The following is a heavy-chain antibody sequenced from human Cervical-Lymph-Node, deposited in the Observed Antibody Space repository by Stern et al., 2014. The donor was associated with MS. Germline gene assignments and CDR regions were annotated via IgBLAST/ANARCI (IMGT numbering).Heavy chain of an antibody. CDR1: GFRFDDYT. Sequence: EVQLGESGGAVVQPGGSLRLSCTASGFRFDDYTMHWVRQAPGKGLEWVSLMTSDGRSTYYADSVKGRFTISRDNSHNSLYLQMNSLRNEDTALYYCAKGVVSGYSIFDKWGQGTLVTVSS. D-gene: IGHD3-22*01. J-gene: IGHJ4*02. CDR3: AKGVVSGYSIFDK. V-gene: IGHV3-43*01. CDR2: MTSDGRST.